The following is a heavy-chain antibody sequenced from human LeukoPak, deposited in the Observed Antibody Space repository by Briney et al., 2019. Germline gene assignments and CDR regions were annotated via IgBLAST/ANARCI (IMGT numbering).Heavy chain of an antibody. CDR2: IYSGGST. V-gene: IGHV3-53*01. CDR1: GFTVSSNY. CDR3: ARGKRYPDY. J-gene: IGHJ4*02. Sequence: GSLRLSCAASGFTVSSNYMSWVRQAPGKGLEWVSVIYSGGSTYYADSVKGRFTISRDNAKNSLYLQMDSLRVEDTAVYYCARGKRYPDYWGQGTLVTVSS. D-gene: IGHD1-1*01.